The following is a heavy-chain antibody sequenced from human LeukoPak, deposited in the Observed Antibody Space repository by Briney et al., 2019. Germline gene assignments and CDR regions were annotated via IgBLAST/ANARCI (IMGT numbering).Heavy chain of an antibody. V-gene: IGHV3-9*01. J-gene: IGHJ4*02. D-gene: IGHD1-26*01. CDR1: GFTFDDYA. CDR2: ISWNSGST. CDR3: AKDSGSYYSSGDGTFDY. Sequence: GGSLRLSCAASGFTFDDYAMHWVRHAPGKGLEWVSGISWNSGSTGYADSVKGRFTISRDNAKNSLYLQMNSLRAEDTALYYCAKDSGSYYSSGDGTFDYWGQGTLVTVSS.